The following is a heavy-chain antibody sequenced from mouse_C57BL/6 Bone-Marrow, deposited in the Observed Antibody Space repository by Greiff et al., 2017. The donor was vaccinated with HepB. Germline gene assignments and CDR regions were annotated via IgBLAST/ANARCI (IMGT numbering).Heavy chain of an antibody. Sequence: EVKLMESGGDLVKPGGSLKLSCAASGFTFSSYGMSWVRQTPDKRLEWVATISSGGSYTYYPDSVKGRFTISRDNAKNTLYLQMSSLKSEDTAMYYCARRGIVPFDYWGQGTTLTVSS. CDR3: ARRGIVPFDY. D-gene: IGHD2-5*01. V-gene: IGHV5-6*02. CDR1: GFTFSSYG. J-gene: IGHJ2*01. CDR2: ISSGGSYT.